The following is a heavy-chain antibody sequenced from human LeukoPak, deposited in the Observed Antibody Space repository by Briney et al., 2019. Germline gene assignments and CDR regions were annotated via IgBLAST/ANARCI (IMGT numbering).Heavy chain of an antibody. CDR2: ISNSSSSI. Sequence: GGSLRLSCAASGFTFTSYSMNGVRQSPGKGLEWVSSISNSSSSIHYADYVGGRFNISRENAKNSLYLQMNSLRAEDTAVYYCARSRYCSGGNCYLDAFDIWGQGTMVTVSS. CDR1: GFTFTSYS. V-gene: IGHV3-21*01. D-gene: IGHD2-15*01. J-gene: IGHJ3*02. CDR3: ARSRYCSGGNCYLDAFDI.